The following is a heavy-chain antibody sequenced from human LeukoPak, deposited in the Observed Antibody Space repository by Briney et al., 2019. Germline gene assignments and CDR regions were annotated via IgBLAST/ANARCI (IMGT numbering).Heavy chain of an antibody. V-gene: IGHV3-23*01. CDR1: GLTFSSYA. Sequence: PGGSLRLSCAASGLTFSSYAMSWVRQAPGKGLEWVSAISGSGGSTYYADSVKGRFTISRDNSKNTLYLQMNSLRAEDTAVYYCAKAQEITMIVVVNGGFDYWGQGTLVTVSS. J-gene: IGHJ4*02. D-gene: IGHD3-22*01. CDR2: ISGSGGST. CDR3: AKAQEITMIVVVNGGFDY.